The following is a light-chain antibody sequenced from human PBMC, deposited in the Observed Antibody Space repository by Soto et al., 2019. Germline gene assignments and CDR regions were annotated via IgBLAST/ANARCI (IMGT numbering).Light chain of an antibody. CDR3: QQYNSYWT. CDR1: QSISSW. Sequence: DIQMTQSPSTLSVSFGDRVTITCRASQSISSWLAWYQQQPGKAPKLLIYDASSLESGVPSRFSGSASGTESTLTISSLQPDDFATYYCQQYNSYWTFGQGTKVDIK. V-gene: IGKV1-5*01. CDR2: DAS. J-gene: IGKJ1*01.